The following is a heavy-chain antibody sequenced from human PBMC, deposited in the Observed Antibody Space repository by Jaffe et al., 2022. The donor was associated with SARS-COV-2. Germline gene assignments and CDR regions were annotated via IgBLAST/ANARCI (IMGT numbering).Heavy chain of an antibody. CDR2: IYYNGGT. D-gene: IGHD5-12*01. CDR3: ARHLRRDGYNYYFDY. J-gene: IGHJ4*02. CDR1: GASISNYY. Sequence: QVQLQESGPGLVKPSETLSLTCTVSGASISNYYWSWIRQPPGKGLEWIGYIYYNGGTNYNPSLKSRVAILLDTSQNQFSLELSSVTAADAAVYYCARHLRRDGYNYYFDYWGQGTLVTVSS. V-gene: IGHV4-59*08.